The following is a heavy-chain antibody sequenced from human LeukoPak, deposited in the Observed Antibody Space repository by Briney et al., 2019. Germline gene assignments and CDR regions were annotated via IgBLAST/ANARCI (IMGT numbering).Heavy chain of an antibody. J-gene: IGHJ4*02. Sequence: GRSLRLSCAASGFTFGTYVMHWVRQAPGKGLEWVAVTAHDERQKSCADSVKGRFIISRDNAKNTLYLQMNSLTTEDTAVYSCAKDLGDSSSWYLDYWGRGTLVTVSS. CDR2: TAHDERQK. CDR3: AKDLGDSSSWYLDY. V-gene: IGHV3-30*18. CDR1: GFTFGTYV. D-gene: IGHD6-13*01.